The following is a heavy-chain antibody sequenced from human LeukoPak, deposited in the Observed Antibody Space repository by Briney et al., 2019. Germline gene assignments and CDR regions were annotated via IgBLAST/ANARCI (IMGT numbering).Heavy chain of an antibody. J-gene: IGHJ3*02. CDR2: IYSGGST. D-gene: IGHD6-13*01. Sequence: GGSLRLSCAASGFTVSSNYMSWVRQAPGKGLEWVSVIYSGGSTYYADSVKGRFTISRDNSKNTLYLQMNSLRAEDTAVYYCARGLSSSWAAFDIWGQGTMVTVSS. CDR1: GFTVSSNY. CDR3: ARGLSSSWAAFDI. V-gene: IGHV3-66*01.